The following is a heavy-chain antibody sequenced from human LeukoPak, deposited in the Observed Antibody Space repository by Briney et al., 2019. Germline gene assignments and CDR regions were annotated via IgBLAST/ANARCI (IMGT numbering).Heavy chain of an antibody. J-gene: IGHJ5*02. CDR1: GGSISRYY. CDR3: ARDMLLAAAGTNWFDP. CDR2: KDYSGST. V-gene: IGHV4-59*12. Sequence: SETLSLTCTVSGGSISRYYWSWIRQPPGKGLEWIGYKDYSGSTNYNRSLKSRVTISVDTSKNQFSLKLSSVTAADTAVYYCARDMLLAAAGTNWFDPWGQGTLVTVSS. D-gene: IGHD6-13*01.